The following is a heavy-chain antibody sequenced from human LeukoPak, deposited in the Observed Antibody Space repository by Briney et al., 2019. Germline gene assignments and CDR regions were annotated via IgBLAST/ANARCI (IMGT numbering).Heavy chain of an antibody. D-gene: IGHD6-13*01. CDR1: GFTFDDYA. Sequence: PGGSLRLSCVASGFTFDDYAMDWVRHAPGKGLEWVSGISWNSGNIGYVDSVKGRFTISRDNARNSLYLRMNSLRAEDSALYYCAKAAASDGLAATDYWGEGTLVTVSS. CDR2: ISWNSGNI. V-gene: IGHV3-9*01. J-gene: IGHJ4*02. CDR3: AKAAASDGLAATDY.